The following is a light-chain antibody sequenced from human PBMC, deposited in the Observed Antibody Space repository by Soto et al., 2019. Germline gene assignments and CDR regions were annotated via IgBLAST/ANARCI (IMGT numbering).Light chain of an antibody. Sequence: EIVLTQSPGTLSLSPGERATLSCRASQSVNGNYLAWYQQKPSQAPRLFIYGASSRATGIPDRFTGSGSGTDFTLTISRLEPEDFAVYYCQQYGSSLTWTFGQGTKVEIK. CDR1: QSVNGNY. J-gene: IGKJ1*01. CDR2: GAS. V-gene: IGKV3-20*01. CDR3: QQYGSSLTWT.